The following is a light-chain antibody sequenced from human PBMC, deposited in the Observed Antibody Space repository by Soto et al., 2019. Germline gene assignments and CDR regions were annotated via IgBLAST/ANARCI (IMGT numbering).Light chain of an antibody. CDR1: TGAVTSGHY. CDR3: LLPDTGAWV. Sequence: QAVVTQEPSLTVSPGGTATLTCGSSTGAVTSGHYPYWFQQKPGQAPRTLIYDTTDKQSWTPARFSGSLLGGKAALTLSGAQPEDEAEYYCLLPDTGAWVFGGGTQLTVL. V-gene: IGLV7-46*01. CDR2: DTT. J-gene: IGLJ3*02.